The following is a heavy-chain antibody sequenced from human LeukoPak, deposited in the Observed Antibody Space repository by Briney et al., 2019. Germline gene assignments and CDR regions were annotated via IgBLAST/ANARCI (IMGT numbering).Heavy chain of an antibody. CDR3: ARDTPGDDFWSGYSSAHWFDP. V-gene: IGHV4-59*11. J-gene: IGHJ5*02. CDR1: GGSISSHY. Sequence: PSETLSLTCTVSGGSISSHYWSWIRQPPGKGLEWIGYIYYSGSTNYNPSLKSRVTISVDTSKNQFSLKLSSVTAADTAVYYCARDTPGDDFWSGYSSAHWFDPWGQGTLVTVSS. CDR2: IYYSGST. D-gene: IGHD3-3*01.